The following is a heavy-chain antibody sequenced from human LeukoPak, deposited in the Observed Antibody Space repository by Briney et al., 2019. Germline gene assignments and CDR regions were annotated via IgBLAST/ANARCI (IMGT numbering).Heavy chain of an antibody. D-gene: IGHD5-18*01. J-gene: IGHJ4*02. CDR3: ARATAMVSGIFDY. V-gene: IGHV1-69*05. Sequence: ASVKVSCKASGGTFSSYAIRWVRQAPGQGLEWMGGIIPIFGTANYAQKFQGRVTITTDEFTSTAYMELSSLRSVDTAVYYCARATAMVSGIFDYWGQGTLVTVSS. CDR2: IIPIFGTA. CDR1: GGTFSSYA.